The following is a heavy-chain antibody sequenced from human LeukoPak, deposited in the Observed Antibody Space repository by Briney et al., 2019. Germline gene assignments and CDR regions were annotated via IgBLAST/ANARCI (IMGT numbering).Heavy chain of an antibody. V-gene: IGHV3-73*01. CDR1: GFTSSDSA. CDR3: ARGQDDRSGTFDY. Sequence: AGGSLRLSCEASGFTSSDSARHWVRQASGKGLEWVGRIRSKANSYATAYAASVKGRFTISRDDSKNTAYLQMNSLKTEDTAVYYCARGQDDRSGTFDYWGQGILVTVSS. J-gene: IGHJ4*02. D-gene: IGHD3-22*01. CDR2: IRSKANSYAT.